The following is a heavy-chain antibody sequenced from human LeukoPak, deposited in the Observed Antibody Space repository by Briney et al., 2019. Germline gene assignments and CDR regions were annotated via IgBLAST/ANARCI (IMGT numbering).Heavy chain of an antibody. D-gene: IGHD4-23*01. CDR2: IRTGNGNT. V-gene: IGHV1-18*01. CDR3: ARGWELHD. Sequence: ASVKVSCKASGYTFTSFGISWVRQAPGQGVEWMAWIRTGNGNTNYAEKLQGRVTLTTDTSTSTAYMELRSLRSDDTAMYYCARGWELHDWGQGTLVTVSS. J-gene: IGHJ4*02. CDR1: GYTFTSFG.